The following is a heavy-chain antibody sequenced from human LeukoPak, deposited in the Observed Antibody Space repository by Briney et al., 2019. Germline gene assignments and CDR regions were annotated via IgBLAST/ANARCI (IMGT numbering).Heavy chain of an antibody. V-gene: IGHV4-4*02. D-gene: IGHD4-23*01. J-gene: IGHJ3*02. Sequence: SETLSLTCAVSGGSISSSNWWSWVRQPPGKGLEWIGEIYHSGSTNYNPSLKSRVTISVDKSKNQFSLKLSSVTAADTAVYYCARVGSGNSFAFDIWGQGTMVTVSS. CDR2: IYHSGST. CDR1: GGSISSSNW. CDR3: ARVGSGNSFAFDI.